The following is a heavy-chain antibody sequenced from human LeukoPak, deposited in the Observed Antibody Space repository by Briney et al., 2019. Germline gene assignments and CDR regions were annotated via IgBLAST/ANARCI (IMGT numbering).Heavy chain of an antibody. CDR3: ARDDGLDY. Sequence: ASVKVSCKASVYTFADYYMHWVRQAPGQGLEWMGRMSPTSGGTNYAPKFQGRVTMTRDTSISTAYMELSSLRSDDTAIYYCARDDGLDYWGQGTLVTASS. CDR1: VYTFADYY. V-gene: IGHV1-2*06. J-gene: IGHJ4*02. CDR2: MSPTSGGT.